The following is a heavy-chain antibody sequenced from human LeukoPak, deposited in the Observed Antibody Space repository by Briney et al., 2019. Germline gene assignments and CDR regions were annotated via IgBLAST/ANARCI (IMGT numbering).Heavy chain of an antibody. CDR2: IYYGGST. D-gene: IGHD3-3*01. V-gene: IGHV4-61*01. CDR1: GGSVSSGSYS. Sequence: PSETLSLTCTVSGGSVSSGSYSWSWIRQPPGKGLEWIGCIYYGGSTNYNPFLKSRVTISVDTSKNQFSLKLSSVTAADTAVYYCASLRLRFLVYGMDVWGQGTTVTVSS. CDR3: ASLRLRFLVYGMDV. J-gene: IGHJ6*02.